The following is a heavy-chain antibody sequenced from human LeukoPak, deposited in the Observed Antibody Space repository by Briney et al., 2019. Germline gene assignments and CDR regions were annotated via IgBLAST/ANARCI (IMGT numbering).Heavy chain of an antibody. D-gene: IGHD3-22*01. V-gene: IGHV4-61*02. CDR3: ARESEYYYDSSGYYYAPYYYYYYYMDV. CDR1: GGSISSGSYY. Sequence: SETLSLTCTVSGGSISSGSYYWSWIRQPAGKGLEWIGRIYTSGSTNYNPSLKSRVTISVDTSKNQFSLKLSSVTAADTAVYYCARESEYYYDSSGYYYAPYYYYYYYMDVWGKGTTVTVSS. J-gene: IGHJ6*03. CDR2: IYTSGST.